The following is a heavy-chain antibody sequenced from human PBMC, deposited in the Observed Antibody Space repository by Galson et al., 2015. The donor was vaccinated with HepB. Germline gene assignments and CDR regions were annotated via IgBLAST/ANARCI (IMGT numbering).Heavy chain of an antibody. V-gene: IGHV4-59*08. CDR3: ARHFQPYGSGSYNYYYGMDV. Sequence: SETLSLTCTVSGGSISSYYWSWIRQPPGKGLEWIGYIYYSGSTNYNPSLKSRVTISVDTSKNQFSLKLSSVTAADTAVYYCARHFQPYGSGSYNYYYGMDVWGQGTTVTVSS. D-gene: IGHD3-10*01. J-gene: IGHJ6*02. CDR2: IYYSGST. CDR1: GGSISSYY.